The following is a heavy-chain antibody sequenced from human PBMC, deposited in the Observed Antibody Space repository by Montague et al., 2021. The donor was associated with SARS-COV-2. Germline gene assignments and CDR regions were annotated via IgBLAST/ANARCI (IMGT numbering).Heavy chain of an antibody. CDR2: IYDGGAV. J-gene: IGHJ3*02. CDR3: VRDHPYGGPRGAYDI. Sequence: SETLSLTCTVSGGSTTGYYWSWLRRSPGKGLEWIAYIYDGGAVNXNPSLGSRVTISTDTSKNQLSLKVNSVTAADTAVYYCVRDHPYGGPRGAYDIWGQGTVVTVSS. D-gene: IGHD4-23*01. CDR1: GGSTTGYY. V-gene: IGHV4-59*01.